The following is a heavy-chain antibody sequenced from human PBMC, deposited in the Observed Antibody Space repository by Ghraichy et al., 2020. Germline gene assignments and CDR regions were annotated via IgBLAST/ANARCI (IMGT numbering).Heavy chain of an antibody. CDR2: ISSSSSTI. Sequence: GGSLRLSCAASGFTFSSYSMNWVRQAPGKGLEWVSSISSSSSTIYYADSLKGRFTISRDNAKNSLYLQMNSLRAEDTAVYYCARGGVANWFDPWGQGTLVTVSS. J-gene: IGHJ5*02. CDR1: GFTFSSYS. V-gene: IGHV3-21*01. CDR3: ARGGVANWFDP.